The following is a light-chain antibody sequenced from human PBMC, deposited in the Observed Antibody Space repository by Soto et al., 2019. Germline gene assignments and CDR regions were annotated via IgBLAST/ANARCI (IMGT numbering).Light chain of an antibody. CDR2: GAS. CDR1: QTITRNF. CDR3: QQYGNSPPFT. J-gene: IGKJ3*01. Sequence: EIVLTQSPGTLSLSPGERATLSCRASQTITRNFLAWYQQKPGQAPRLLIYGASSRATGIPDRFSGGGSETDFTLTISRLEPEDFAVYYCQQYGNSPPFTFGPGTKVDIK. V-gene: IGKV3-20*01.